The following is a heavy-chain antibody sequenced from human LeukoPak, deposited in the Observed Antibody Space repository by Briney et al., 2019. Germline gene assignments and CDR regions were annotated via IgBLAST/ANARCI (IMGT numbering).Heavy chain of an antibody. CDR3: ARDSVPAATNWFDP. CDR1: GGSISSGSYY. J-gene: IGHJ5*02. D-gene: IGHD2-2*01. CDR2: IYTSGSA. V-gene: IGHV4-61*02. Sequence: SETLSLTCTVSGGSISSGSYYWSWIRQPAGKGLEWIGRIYTSGSANYNPSLKSRVTISVDTSKNQFSLKLSSVTAADTAVYYCARDSVPAATNWFDPWGQGTLVTVSS.